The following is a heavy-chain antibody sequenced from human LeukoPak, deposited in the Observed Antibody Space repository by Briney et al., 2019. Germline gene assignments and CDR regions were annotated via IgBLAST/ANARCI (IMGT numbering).Heavy chain of an antibody. D-gene: IGHD2-15*01. V-gene: IGHV3-30*18. CDR1: GFTFSSHG. CDR2: ISYDGSDK. J-gene: IGHJ6*02. Sequence: GGSLRLSCAASGFTFSSHGMHWVRQAPGKGLEWVAVISYDGSDKYYADSVQGRFTISRDSSKNTLYLQMNSLRAEDTAVYYCAKDPGPTPNYYYYGMDVWGQGTTVTVSS. CDR3: AKDPGPTPNYYYYGMDV.